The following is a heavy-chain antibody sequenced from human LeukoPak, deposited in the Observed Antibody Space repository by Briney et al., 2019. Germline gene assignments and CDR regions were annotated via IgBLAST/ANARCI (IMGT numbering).Heavy chain of an antibody. CDR1: GFTFGSYG. CDR2: ITPNADRT. Sequence: GSLRLSCAASGFTFGSYGMSWVRQAPGKGLEWVSFITPNADRTSYADSVEGRFTISRDNPRSTIYMQMNNLRDEDTALYYCAIMHGYYDGSGYWVQWGQGTLVTVSS. D-gene: IGHD3-22*01. V-gene: IGHV3-23*01. CDR3: AIMHGYYDGSGYWVQ. J-gene: IGHJ1*01.